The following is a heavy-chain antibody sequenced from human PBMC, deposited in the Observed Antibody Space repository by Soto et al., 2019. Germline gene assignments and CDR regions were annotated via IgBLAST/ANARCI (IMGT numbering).Heavy chain of an antibody. CDR2: IYYSEST. J-gene: IGHJ3*02. CDR3: ARDYYDSSGYWGPGAFDI. CDR1: GCSISSYY. V-gene: IGHV4-59*01. D-gene: IGHD3-22*01. Sequence: SETLSPTCTVSGCSISSYYWSWIRQPPGKGLEWIGYIYYSESTNYNPSLKSRATISVDTSKNQFSLKPSSVTAADTAVYYCARDYYDSSGYWGPGAFDIWGQGTMVTVSS.